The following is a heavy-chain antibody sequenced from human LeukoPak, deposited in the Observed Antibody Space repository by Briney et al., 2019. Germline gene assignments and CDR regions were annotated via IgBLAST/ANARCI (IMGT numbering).Heavy chain of an antibody. J-gene: IGHJ6*02. CDR3: ARHFQRIAAAGTTTSDYYGMDV. CDR2: IYPGDSDT. V-gene: IGHV5-51*01. Sequence: AGESLKISRKGSGYSFTSYWIGWVRQMPGKGLEWMGIIYPGDSDTRYSPSLQGQVTISADKSISTAYLQWSSLKASDTAMYYCARHFQRIAAAGTTTSDYYGMDVWGQGTTVTVSS. CDR1: GYSFTSYW. D-gene: IGHD6-13*01.